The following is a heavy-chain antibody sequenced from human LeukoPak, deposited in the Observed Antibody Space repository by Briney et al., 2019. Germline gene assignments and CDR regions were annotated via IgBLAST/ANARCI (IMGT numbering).Heavy chain of an antibody. CDR2: ISGSGVST. V-gene: IGHV3-23*01. CDR3: AKERRADGDYISAFDI. Sequence: PGGTLRLSCAASGFTFSSYGMSWVRQAPGKGLEWVSSISGSGVSTYYADSVKGRFTISRDNSKNTLYLQMNSLRAEDTAVYYCAKERRADGDYISAFDIWGQGTMVTVSS. D-gene: IGHD4-17*01. CDR1: GFTFSSYG. J-gene: IGHJ3*02.